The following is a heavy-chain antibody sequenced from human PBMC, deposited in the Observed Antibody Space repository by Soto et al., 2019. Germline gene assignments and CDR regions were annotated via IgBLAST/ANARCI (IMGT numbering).Heavy chain of an antibody. CDR2: IYTSGST. Sequence: TSETLSLTCTVSGGSISSYYWSWIRQPAGKGLEWIGRIYTSGSTNYNPSLKSRVTMSVDTSKNQFSLKLSSVTAADTAVYYCARGPRGYVYYHGMDVWGQGTTVTVSS. J-gene: IGHJ6*02. CDR3: ARGPRGYVYYHGMDV. CDR1: GGSISSYY. V-gene: IGHV4-4*07. D-gene: IGHD3-10*01.